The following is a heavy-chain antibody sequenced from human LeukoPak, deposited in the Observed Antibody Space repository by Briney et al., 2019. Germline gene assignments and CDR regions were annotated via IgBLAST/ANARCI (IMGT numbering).Heavy chain of an antibody. V-gene: IGHV4-59*01. J-gene: IGHJ3*02. CDR1: GGSISGSY. Sequence: PSETLSLTCSVSGGSISGSYWSWIRQPPGKGLEWIGYIYYSGSTNYNPSLKSRVTISVDTSKNQFSLKLSSVTAADTAVYYCVAVAGTDAFDIWGQGTMVTVSS. D-gene: IGHD6-19*01. CDR3: VAVAGTDAFDI. CDR2: IYYSGST.